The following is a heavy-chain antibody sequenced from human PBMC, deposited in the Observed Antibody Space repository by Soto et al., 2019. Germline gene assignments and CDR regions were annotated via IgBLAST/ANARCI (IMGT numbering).Heavy chain of an antibody. Sequence: QVQLVQSGAEVREPGASVKVSCKASGYTFTNYGVSWVRQAPGQGLEWMGWIGGYKGNTNYAQKLQGRVTFTTDTSTSTAYMELRSLRSDDTSLYYCAPHPLDTAMPSRYWGQGTLVTLSS. CDR3: APHPLDTAMPSRY. V-gene: IGHV1-18*01. CDR1: GYTFTNYG. D-gene: IGHD5-18*01. J-gene: IGHJ4*02. CDR2: IGGYKGNT.